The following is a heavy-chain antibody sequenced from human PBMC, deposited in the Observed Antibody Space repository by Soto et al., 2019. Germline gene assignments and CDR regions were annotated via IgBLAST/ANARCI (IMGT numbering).Heavy chain of an antibody. D-gene: IGHD3-3*01. J-gene: IGHJ4*02. V-gene: IGHV3-21*01. CDR1: GFTFSSYI. CDR2: ISSSSSYI. CDR3: ARDQVPFGDFWGGYYPHEPTSYYFDY. Sequence: GGSLRLSCAASGFTFSSYIMNWVRQAPGKGLEWVSSISSSSSYIYYADSVKGRFTISRDNAKNSLYLQMNSLRAEDTAVYYCARDQVPFGDFWGGYYPHEPTSYYFDYWGQGTLVTVSS.